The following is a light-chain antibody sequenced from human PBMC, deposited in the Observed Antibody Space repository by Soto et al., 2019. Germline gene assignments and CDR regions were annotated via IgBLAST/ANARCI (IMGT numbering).Light chain of an antibody. V-gene: IGLV1-40*01. CDR1: SSNIGAGYD. Sequence: QSVLTQPPSVSGAPGQRVTISCTGSSSNIGAGYDVHWYQQLPGTAPKLLIYGNSNRPSGVPDRFSDSKSGTSASLAITGLQAEDEAEYYRQSYDSSLSALFGGVTQLTVL. J-gene: IGLJ7*01. CDR3: QSYDSSLSAL. CDR2: GNS.